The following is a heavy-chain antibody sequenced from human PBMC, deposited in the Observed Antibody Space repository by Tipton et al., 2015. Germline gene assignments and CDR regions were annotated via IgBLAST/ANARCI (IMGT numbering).Heavy chain of an antibody. Sequence: QSGAEVKKPGASVKVSCKASGYTFTAYYIHWVRQAPGQGLEWMGWINPNSGGTNYAQKFQGRVTMTRDTSISTAYMELSRLRSDDTAVYYCATRSYYYYGMDVWGQGTTVTVSS. J-gene: IGHJ6*02. CDR2: INPNSGGT. CDR3: ATRSYYYYGMDV. V-gene: IGHV1-2*02. CDR1: GYTFTAYY.